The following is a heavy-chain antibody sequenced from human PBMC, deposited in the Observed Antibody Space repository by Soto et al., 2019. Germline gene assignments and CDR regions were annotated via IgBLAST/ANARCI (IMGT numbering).Heavy chain of an antibody. D-gene: IGHD5-12*01. CDR2: ISSYNGDT. CDR1: GYTFTRSG. J-gene: IGHJ6*02. Sequence: QVQLVQSGAEVKKPGASVKVSCKASGYTFTRSGISWARQAPGQGPEWMGWISSYNGDTNYAQMFQGRVTMTTDTSTSTAYMELRSLRSDDTAVYYCAREGVATYYYYGMDIWGQGTPVTVSS. CDR3: AREGVATYYYYGMDI. V-gene: IGHV1-18*01.